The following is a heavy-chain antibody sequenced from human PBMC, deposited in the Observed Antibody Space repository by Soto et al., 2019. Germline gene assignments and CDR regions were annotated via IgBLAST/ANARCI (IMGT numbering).Heavy chain of an antibody. CDR3: ARGLTYYYDSSGYYSRLDAFDI. J-gene: IGHJ3*02. CDR2: IYHSGST. CDR1: GGSISSGGYS. V-gene: IGHV4-30-2*01. Sequence: QLQLQESGSGLVKPSQTLSLTCAVSGGSISSGGYSWSWIRQPPGKGLEWIGYIYHSGSTYYNPSLKSRVTISVDRSKNQFSLKLSSVTAADTAVYYCARGLTYYYDSSGYYSRLDAFDIWGQGTMVTVSS. D-gene: IGHD3-22*01.